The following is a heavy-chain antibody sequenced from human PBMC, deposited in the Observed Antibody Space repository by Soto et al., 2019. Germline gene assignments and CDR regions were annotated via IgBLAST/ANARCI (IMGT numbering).Heavy chain of an antibody. CDR1: GGSISSGGYY. D-gene: IGHD3-3*01. V-gene: IGHV4-31*03. J-gene: IGHJ4*02. CDR2: IYYSGST. Sequence: SETLSLTCTVSGGSISSGGYYWSWIRQHPGKGLEWIGYIYYSGSTYYNPSLKSRVTISVDTSKNQFSLKLSSVTAADTAVYYCARVRPSEWLPTFDFDYWGQGTLVTVSS. CDR3: ARVRPSEWLPTFDFDY.